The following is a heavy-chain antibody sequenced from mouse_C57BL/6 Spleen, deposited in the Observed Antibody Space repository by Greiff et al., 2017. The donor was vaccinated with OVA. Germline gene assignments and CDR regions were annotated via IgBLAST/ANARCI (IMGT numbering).Heavy chain of an antibody. CDR3: ARRDYDAMDY. Sequence: QVQLQQSGAELARPGASVKLSCKASGYTFTSYGMSWVKQRPGQGLEWIGEIYPRSGNTYYNEKFKGKATLTADKSSSTAYMQLRSLTSEDSAVYFCARRDYDAMDYWGQGTSVTVSS. CDR2: IYPRSGNT. V-gene: IGHV1-81*01. J-gene: IGHJ4*01. CDR1: GYTFTSYG.